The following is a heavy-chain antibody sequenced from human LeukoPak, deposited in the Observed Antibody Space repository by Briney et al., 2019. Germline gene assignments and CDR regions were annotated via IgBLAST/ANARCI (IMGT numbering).Heavy chain of an antibody. Sequence: QPGGSLKLSCAASGFTFSGSAMHWVRKTSGKGLEWVGRIRSVAHSYATAYAASVKGRFTISRDDSKNTAYLQMNSLKTEDTAVYYCTTRFTIFGVVTADSWGQGTLVTVSS. CDR1: GFTFSGSA. V-gene: IGHV3-73*01. CDR3: TTRFTIFGVVTADS. D-gene: IGHD3-3*01. CDR2: IRSVAHSYAT. J-gene: IGHJ4*02.